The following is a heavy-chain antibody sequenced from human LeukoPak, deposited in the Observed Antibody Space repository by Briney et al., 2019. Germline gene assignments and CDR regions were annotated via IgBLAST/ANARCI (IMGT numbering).Heavy chain of an antibody. Sequence: GGSLRLSCAASGFTFSDFYMTWIRQAPGKGLECLSYISPTGSDISYADSVKGRFTISRDNAKNSLYLQMNSLRDDDTAVYYCTRDPRLTDYWGQGTLVTVSS. J-gene: IGHJ4*02. CDR1: GFTFSDFY. V-gene: IGHV3-11*04. CDR3: TRDPRLTDY. CDR2: ISPTGSDI.